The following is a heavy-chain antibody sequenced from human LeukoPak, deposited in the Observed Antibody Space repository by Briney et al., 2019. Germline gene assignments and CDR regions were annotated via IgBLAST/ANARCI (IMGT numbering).Heavy chain of an antibody. D-gene: IGHD3-16*01. Sequence: ASVKVSCTASGYTFTSYDINWVRQATGQGLEWMGWMNPNSGNTGYAQKFQGRVTITRNTSISTAYMELSSLRSEDTAVYYCARQQAGGRAYDFDYWGQGTLVTVSS. J-gene: IGHJ4*02. V-gene: IGHV1-8*03. CDR2: MNPNSGNT. CDR3: ARQQAGGRAYDFDY. CDR1: GYTFTSYD.